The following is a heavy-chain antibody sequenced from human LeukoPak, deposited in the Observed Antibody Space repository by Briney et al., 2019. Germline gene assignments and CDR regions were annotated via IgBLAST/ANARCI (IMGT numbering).Heavy chain of an antibody. J-gene: IGHJ5*02. D-gene: IGHD7-27*01. CDR2: INHSGST. CDR1: GGSFSGYY. V-gene: IGHV4-34*01. CDR3: ARDKWGNWFDP. Sequence: TETLSLTCAVYGGSFSGYYWSWIRQPPGKGLEWIGEINHSGSTNYNPSLKSRVTISVDTSKNQFSLKLSSVTAADTAVYYCARDKWGNWFDPWGQGTQVTVSS.